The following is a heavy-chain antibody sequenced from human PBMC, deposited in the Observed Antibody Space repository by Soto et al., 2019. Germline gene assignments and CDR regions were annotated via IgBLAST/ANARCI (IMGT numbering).Heavy chain of an antibody. J-gene: IGHJ5*01. CDR1: GGSISTFPFN. Sequence: ASETPSLTCTVSGGSISTFPFNRGWVPPPPKKGLGWVGTISFIATTHYSSSPKSRITMSVDTSRKQFSLKLTSVTAADTAVYYCARHPTGYPNWFDSWGQGTLVTVSS. D-gene: IGHD3-9*01. CDR3: ARHPTGYPNWFDS. CDR2: ISFIATT. V-gene: IGHV4-39*01.